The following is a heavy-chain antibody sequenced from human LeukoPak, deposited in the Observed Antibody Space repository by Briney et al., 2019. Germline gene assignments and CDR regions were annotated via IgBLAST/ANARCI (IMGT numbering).Heavy chain of an antibody. D-gene: IGHD3-10*01. CDR2: IYYSGST. J-gene: IGHJ3*02. CDR1: GGSISSGGYY. V-gene: IGHV4-31*03. CDR3: ARDPLRYYGSGSYPPAFDI. Sequence: KPSQTLSLTCTVSGGSISSGGYYWSWLRQHPGKGLEWIGYIYYSGSTYYNPSLKSRVTISVDTSKNQFSLKLSSVTAADTAVYYCARDPLRYYGSGSYPPAFDIWGQGTMVTVSS.